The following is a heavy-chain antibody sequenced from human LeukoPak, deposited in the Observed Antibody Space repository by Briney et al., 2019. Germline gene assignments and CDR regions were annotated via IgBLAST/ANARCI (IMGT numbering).Heavy chain of an antibody. CDR3: AIGGGGSSSWYYFDY. D-gene: IGHD6-13*01. CDR2: ISWDSGSI. CDR1: GFTFDDYA. V-gene: IGHV3-9*01. Sequence: RPGRSLRLSCAASGFTFDDYAMHWVRQAPGKGLEWVSDISWDSGSIGYADSVKGRFTISRDNAKNSLYLQMNSLRAEDTALYYCAIGGGGSSSWYYFDYWGQGTLVTVSS. J-gene: IGHJ4*02.